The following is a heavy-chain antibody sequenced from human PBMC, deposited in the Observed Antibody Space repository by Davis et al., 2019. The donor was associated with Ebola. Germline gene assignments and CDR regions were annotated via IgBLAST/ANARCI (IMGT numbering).Heavy chain of an antibody. V-gene: IGHV2-5*02. CDR2: IYWDDDK. J-gene: IGHJ4*02. CDR3: AHRNSRDFSGTWDACSLDY. Sequence: SGPTLVKPTQTLTLTCTLSGFSLTTSGAGMGWIRQPPGKALEWLAIIYWDDDKRYNPSLKSRLAITKDTSKNQVVLTMTNVDPVDTGTYYCAHRNSRDFSGTWDACSLDYWGQGTLVTVSS. D-gene: IGHD4-23*01. CDR1: GFSLTTSGAG.